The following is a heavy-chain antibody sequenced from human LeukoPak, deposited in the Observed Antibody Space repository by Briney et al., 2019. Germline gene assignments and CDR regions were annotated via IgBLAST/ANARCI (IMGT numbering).Heavy chain of an antibody. J-gene: IGHJ4*02. CDR3: ARPSTPAASPFDY. V-gene: IGHV3-30-3*01. Sequence: GGSLRLSCAASGFTFSSYAMHWVRQAPGKGMEWVAVISYDGSNKYYADSVKGRFTISRDNSKKTLYLQMNSLRAEDTAVYYCARPSTPAASPFDYWGQGTLVTVSS. CDR2: ISYDGSNK. CDR1: GFTFSSYA. D-gene: IGHD2-2*01.